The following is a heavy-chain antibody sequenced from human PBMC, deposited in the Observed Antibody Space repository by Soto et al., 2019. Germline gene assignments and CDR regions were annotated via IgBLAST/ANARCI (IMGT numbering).Heavy chain of an antibody. D-gene: IGHD1-26*01. V-gene: IGHV4-59*01. J-gene: IGHJ5*02. CDR2: IYYSGST. CDR3: ASVLVGRLAWCDP. Sequence: QVQLQESGPGLVKPSETLSLTCTVSGGSISSYYWSWIRQPPGKGLEWIGYIYYSGSTNYNPSLKNRITISVDTSKNHLSLKLSSVTAADTAVYDCASVLVGRLAWCDPCGQGTLVTVSS. CDR1: GGSISSYY.